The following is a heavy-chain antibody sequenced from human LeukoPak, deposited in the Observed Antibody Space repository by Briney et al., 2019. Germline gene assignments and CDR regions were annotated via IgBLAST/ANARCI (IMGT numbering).Heavy chain of an antibody. D-gene: IGHD6-13*01. J-gene: IGHJ6*02. CDR1: GFTFITYA. Sequence: GGSLRLSCAASGFTFITYAMSWVRQAPGKGLEWVSVIYSGGSTYYADSVKGRFTISRDNSKNTLYLQMNSLRAEDTAVYYCARVYSSSWYAYYYGMDVWGQGTTVTVSS. CDR2: IYSGGST. V-gene: IGHV3-53*01. CDR3: ARVYSSSWYAYYYGMDV.